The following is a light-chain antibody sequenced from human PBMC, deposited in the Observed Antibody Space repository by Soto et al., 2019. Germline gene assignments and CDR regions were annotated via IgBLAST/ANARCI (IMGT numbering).Light chain of an antibody. V-gene: IGKV3D-20*02. Sequence: EIELTQSPGTLSLSPGERATLSCRASQSVRSSYLAWYQQKPGQAPRLLIYGASSRATGIPDRFSGSGSGTDFTLTISRLEPEDFAVYYCQHRSNWPPVITFGGGTKVEIK. CDR3: QHRSNWPPVIT. J-gene: IGKJ4*01. CDR2: GAS. CDR1: QSVRSSY.